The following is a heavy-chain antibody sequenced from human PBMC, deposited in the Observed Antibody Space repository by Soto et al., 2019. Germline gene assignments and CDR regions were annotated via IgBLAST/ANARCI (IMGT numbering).Heavy chain of an antibody. CDR2: ISAYNGNT. J-gene: IGHJ4*02. CDR1: GYIFPSYG. D-gene: IGHD1-1*01. V-gene: IGHV1-18*01. CDR3: ARTQNDAFDY. Sequence: ASVKVSCKASGYIFPSYGLSWVRQAPGQGLEWMGWISAYNGNTIYAQNLQGRVTMTTDTSTSTVYMELRSLRSDDTAVYFCARTQNDAFDYWGQGTLVTVSS.